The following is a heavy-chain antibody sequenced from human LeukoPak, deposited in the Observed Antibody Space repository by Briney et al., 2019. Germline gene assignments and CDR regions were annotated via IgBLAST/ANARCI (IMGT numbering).Heavy chain of an antibody. Sequence: ASVKVSCKVSGYTFTDYYMHWVQQAPGKGLEWMGLVDPEDGETIYAEKFQGRVTITADTSTDTAYMGLSSLRSEDTAVYYCATVHSSSWYFAIDYSGQGTLVTVSS. CDR1: GYTFTDYY. CDR3: ATVHSSSWYFAIDY. D-gene: IGHD6-13*01. CDR2: VDPEDGET. V-gene: IGHV1-69-2*01. J-gene: IGHJ4*02.